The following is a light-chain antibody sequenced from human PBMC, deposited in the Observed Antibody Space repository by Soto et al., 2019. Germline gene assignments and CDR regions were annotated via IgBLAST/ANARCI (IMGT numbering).Light chain of an antibody. CDR3: CSYAGHSTYV. Sequence: QSALTQPASVSGSPGQSITISCTGTSSDVGSYNLVSWYQQHLGKAPKLMIYEVTKRPSGVSNRFSGSKSGNAASLTISGLQAEDETDYYCCSYAGHSTYVFGTGTKVTVL. CDR1: SSDVGSYNL. CDR2: EVT. V-gene: IGLV2-23*02. J-gene: IGLJ1*01.